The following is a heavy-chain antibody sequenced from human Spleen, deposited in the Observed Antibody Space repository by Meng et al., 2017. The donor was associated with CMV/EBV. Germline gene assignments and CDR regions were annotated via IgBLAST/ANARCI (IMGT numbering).Heavy chain of an antibody. Sequence: SCKASGYTFTDYYIHWVRQAPGQGLEWVGWIYPNSGGTNYAQNFQGRVNMTRDTSRSTAYMELTRLRSDDTAVYFCAGLGGPFDYLDSWGQGTLVTVSS. CDR1: GYTFTDYY. CDR3: AGLGGPFDYLDS. V-gene: IGHV1-2*02. D-gene: IGHD3-16*01. CDR2: IYPNSGGT. J-gene: IGHJ4*02.